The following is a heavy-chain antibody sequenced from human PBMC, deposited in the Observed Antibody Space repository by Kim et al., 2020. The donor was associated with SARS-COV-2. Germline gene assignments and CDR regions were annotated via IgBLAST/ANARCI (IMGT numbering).Heavy chain of an antibody. CDR2: IYTSGST. D-gene: IGHD5-18*01. CDR1: GGSISSYY. CDR3: ARESDTAMDIDY. J-gene: IGHJ4*02. Sequence: SETLSLTCTVSGGSISSYYWSWIRQPAGKGLEWIGRIYTSGSTNYNPSLKSRVTMSVDTSKNQFSLKLSSLTAADTAVYYCARESDTAMDIDYWGQGTLVTVSS. V-gene: IGHV4-4*07.